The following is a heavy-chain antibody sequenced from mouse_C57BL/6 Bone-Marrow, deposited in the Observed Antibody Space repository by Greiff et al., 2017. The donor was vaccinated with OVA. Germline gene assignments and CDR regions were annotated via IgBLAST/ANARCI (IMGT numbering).Heavy chain of an antibody. CDR3: TRNYYGSSRYWYFDV. V-gene: IGHV5-9-1*02. J-gene: IGHJ1*03. D-gene: IGHD1-1*01. CDR1: GFTFSSYA. Sequence: EVKVVESGAGLVKPGGSLKLSCAASGFTFSSYAMSWVRQTPEKRLEWVAYISSGGDYIYYADTVKGRFTISRDNARNTLYLQMSSLKSEDTAMYYCTRNYYGSSRYWYFDVWGTGTTVTVSS. CDR2: ISSGGDYI.